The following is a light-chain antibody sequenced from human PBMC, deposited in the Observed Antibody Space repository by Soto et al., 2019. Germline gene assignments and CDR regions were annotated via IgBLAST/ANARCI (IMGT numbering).Light chain of an antibody. CDR3: QHYSATFQT. CDR1: QSIRGDY. V-gene: IGKV3-20*01. J-gene: IGKJ3*01. CDR2: SAI. Sequence: ELFLTQSPGTLSLSPGDRATLSCRASQSIRGDYLAWFQQQPGQAPRLLIHSAINRATGIPDRFRASGSGTDFSFLINRLEPEDFGVYYCQHYSATFQTCGPGTKVDIK.